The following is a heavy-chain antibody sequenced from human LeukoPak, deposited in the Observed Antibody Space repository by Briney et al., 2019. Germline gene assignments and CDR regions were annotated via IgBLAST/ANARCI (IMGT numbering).Heavy chain of an antibody. CDR3: ARARRITMIVVANNWFDP. D-gene: IGHD3-22*01. CDR1: GYTFTNYG. CDR2: ISAYSGNT. Sequence: ASVKVSCKASGYTFTNYGINWVRQAPGQGLEWMGWISAYSGNTNYAQKLQGRVTMTTDTSTSTAYMELRSLRSDDTAVYYCARARRITMIVVANNWFDPWGQGTLVTVSS. V-gene: IGHV1-18*01. J-gene: IGHJ5*02.